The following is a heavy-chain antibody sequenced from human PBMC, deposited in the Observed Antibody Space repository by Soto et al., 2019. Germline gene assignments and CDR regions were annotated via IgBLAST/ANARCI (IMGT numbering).Heavy chain of an antibody. Sequence: QVQLVQSGGGVKKPGSSVKVSCKASGGTFNNYVVNWVRQAPGQGLEWMGGILPIFATANYAQKFQGRVTITADKSTSTAYMELTSLRSEDTAVYYCAGRCDSTTCLGHFDYWGQGTLVTVAS. J-gene: IGHJ4*02. CDR2: ILPIFATA. CDR3: AGRCDSTTCLGHFDY. D-gene: IGHD2-2*01. V-gene: IGHV1-69*06. CDR1: GGTFNNYV.